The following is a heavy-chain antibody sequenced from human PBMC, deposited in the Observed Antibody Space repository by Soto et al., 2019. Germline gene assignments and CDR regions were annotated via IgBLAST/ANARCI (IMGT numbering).Heavy chain of an antibody. CDR3: ARDRSYYDSSGSYSPPY. V-gene: IGHV3-23*01. CDR1: GFTFRGYA. D-gene: IGHD3-22*01. J-gene: IGHJ4*02. CDR2: ISGSAATT. Sequence: GGSLILSCAASGFTFRGYAMNWVRQAPGKGLEWVSAISGSAATTHFADSVKGRFTISRDNSKNTLYLQMNSLRAEDTAVYYCARDRSYYDSSGSYSPPYWGQGTLVTVSS.